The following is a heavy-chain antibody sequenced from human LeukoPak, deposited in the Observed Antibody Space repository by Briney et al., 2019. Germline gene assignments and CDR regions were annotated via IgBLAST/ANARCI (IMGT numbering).Heavy chain of an antibody. J-gene: IGHJ5*02. CDR1: GGSFSDYS. CDR3: ARGKDDGVLPKWFDP. V-gene: IGHV4-34*01. D-gene: IGHD3-16*01. CDR2: NNHRGST. Sequence: SSETLSLTCAVFGGSFSDYSWTWIRQPPGKGLEWIGENNHRGSTNYNLSLKSRVTISVDTSKNQFSLKVISVTAADTAVYYCARGKDDGVLPKWFDPWGPGTLVTVSS.